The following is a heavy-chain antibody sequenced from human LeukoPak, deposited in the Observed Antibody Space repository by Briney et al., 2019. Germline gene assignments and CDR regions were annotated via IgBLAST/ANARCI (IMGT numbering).Heavy chain of an antibody. V-gene: IGHV3-21*01. CDR3: AELGITMIGGV. D-gene: IGHD3-10*02. J-gene: IGHJ6*04. CDR2: ISVSGTYI. Sequence: GGSLRLSCAASGFTFSRNGMAWVRQAPGKGLEWVSSISVSGTYIYYSDSVKGRFTISRDNAKNSLYLQMNSLRAEDTAVYYCAELGITMIGGVWGKGTTVTISS. CDR1: GFTFSRNG.